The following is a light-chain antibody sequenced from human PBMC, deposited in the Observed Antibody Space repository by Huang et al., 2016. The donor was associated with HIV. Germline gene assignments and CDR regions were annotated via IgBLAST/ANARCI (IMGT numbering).Light chain of an antibody. CDR1: QDVSSN. J-gene: IGKJ2*01. V-gene: IGKV3-15*01. Sequence: ERVMTQSPDILSVSPGETATLSCRASQDVSSNLAWYRQKPGQAPRLLIYGASTRVSGIPARVNGSGSGIAFTLTISSVQSEDFAVYYCQQYNNWPRTFGQGTKLEIK. CDR2: GAS. CDR3: QQYNNWPRT.